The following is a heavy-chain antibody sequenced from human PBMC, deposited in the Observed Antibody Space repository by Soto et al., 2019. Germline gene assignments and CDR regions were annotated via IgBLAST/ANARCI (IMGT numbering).Heavy chain of an antibody. CDR1: GFTFSSYA. CDR2: ISGSGGST. D-gene: IGHD6-19*01. J-gene: IGHJ4*02. Sequence: EVQLLESGGGLVQTGGSLRLSCAASGFTFSSYAMNWVRQAPGKGLEWVSVISGSGGSTYYADSVKGRFTISRDNPKNTLYRQMTGLRAEDTVVYYCASRSSGWYFDYWGQGTLVTVSS. V-gene: IGHV3-23*01. CDR3: ASRSSGWYFDY.